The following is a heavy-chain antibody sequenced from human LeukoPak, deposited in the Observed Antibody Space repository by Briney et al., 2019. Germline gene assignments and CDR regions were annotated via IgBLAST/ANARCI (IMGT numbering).Heavy chain of an antibody. Sequence: PGRSLRLSCAASGFSFSDFAMHWVRQGPGKGLEWVAVTPYDGSNQYYADSVKGRFTISRDNSKNPLHLQMDSLRAEDTAVYYCARGDTDRSGYYYYYYGLDVWGQGTTVSVSS. CDR3: ARGDTDRSGYYYYYYGLDV. D-gene: IGHD3-22*01. V-gene: IGHV3-30-3*01. CDR1: GFSFSDFA. J-gene: IGHJ6*02. CDR2: TPYDGSNQ.